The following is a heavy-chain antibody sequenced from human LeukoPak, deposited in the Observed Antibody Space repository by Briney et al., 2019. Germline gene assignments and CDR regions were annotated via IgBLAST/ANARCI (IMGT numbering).Heavy chain of an antibody. CDR2: IFTSGTT. D-gene: IGHD3-16*01. CDR1: GGSISSSY. CDR3: ARDFGFGTA. V-gene: IGHV4-4*07. J-gene: IGHJ5*02. Sequence: SETLSLTCTVSGGSISSSYWSWSRQPAGKGLEWIGRIFTSGTTEYNPSLKSRVTMSVDTSKNQFSLKLTSVTAADTAVYYCARDFGFGTAWGEGALVSVSS.